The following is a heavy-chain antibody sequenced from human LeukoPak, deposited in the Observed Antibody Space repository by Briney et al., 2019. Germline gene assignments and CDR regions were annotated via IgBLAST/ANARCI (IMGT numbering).Heavy chain of an antibody. CDR1: GGSISSSSYY. Sequence: SETLSLTCTVSGGSISSSSYYWGWIRQPPGKGLEWIGSIYYSGSTYYNPSLKSRVTISVDTSKNQFSLKLSSVTAADTAVYYCARGPLAWYFDLWGRGTLVTVSS. CDR2: IYYSGST. CDR3: ARGPLAWYFDL. V-gene: IGHV4-39*07. J-gene: IGHJ2*01.